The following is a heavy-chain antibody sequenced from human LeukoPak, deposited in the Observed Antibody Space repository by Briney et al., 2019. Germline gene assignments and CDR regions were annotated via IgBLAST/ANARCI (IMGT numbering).Heavy chain of an antibody. Sequence: PGGSLRLSCAASGFTFSNYNLNWVRQAPGKGLEWVSFISSSSVTIYYAYAVKGRFTISRDNAKNSLYLQMHSLRAEDTALYYCARTEYQLHYDILTGYSNYYFDLWGRGTLVTVSS. V-gene: IGHV3-48*01. D-gene: IGHD3-9*01. CDR1: GFTFSNYN. J-gene: IGHJ2*01. CDR3: ARTEYQLHYDILTGYSNYYFDL. CDR2: ISSSSVTI.